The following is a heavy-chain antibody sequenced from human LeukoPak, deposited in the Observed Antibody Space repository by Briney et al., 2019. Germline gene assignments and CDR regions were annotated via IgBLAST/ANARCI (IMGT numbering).Heavy chain of an antibody. V-gene: IGHV3-48*02. CDR2: ISSSSSTI. CDR1: GFTFSSYE. Sequence: PGGSLRLSCAASGFTFSSYEMNWVRQAPGKGLEWVSYISSSSSTIYYADSVKGRFTISRDTARNSLYLQMNSLRDEDTAVYYCARGLDYGDYSGYWGQGTLVTVSS. J-gene: IGHJ4*02. D-gene: IGHD4-17*01. CDR3: ARGLDYGDYSGY.